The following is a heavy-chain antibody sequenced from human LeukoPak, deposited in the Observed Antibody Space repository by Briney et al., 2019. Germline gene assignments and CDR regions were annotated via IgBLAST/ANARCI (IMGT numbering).Heavy chain of an antibody. D-gene: IGHD2-15*01. CDR2: FDPESGET. V-gene: IGHV1-24*01. Sequence: ASVKVSCKVSGHSLTELSMHWVRQAPGKGLEWMGGFDPESGETVYAQDFQGRITMTDDTSTNTAYMELSRLRFEDTAVYYCARLIVMETAATGTPGGPPSYYYYGLDVWGQGTTVSVSS. CDR3: ARLIVMETAATGTPGGPPSYYYYGLDV. J-gene: IGHJ6*02. CDR1: GHSLTELS.